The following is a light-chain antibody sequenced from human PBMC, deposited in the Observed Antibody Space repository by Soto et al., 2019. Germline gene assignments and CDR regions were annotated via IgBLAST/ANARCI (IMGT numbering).Light chain of an antibody. CDR1: SSDVGTYNY. J-gene: IGLJ2*01. CDR3: TSYTTSSTVV. Sequence: QSVLTQPASVSGSPGQSITISCTGTSSDVGTYNYVSWYQHHPGKAPKLMIYEVTNRPSGVSNRFSGSKSGNTASLTISGLQAEDEADYYCTSYTTSSTVVFGGGTKVTVL. CDR2: EVT. V-gene: IGLV2-14*01.